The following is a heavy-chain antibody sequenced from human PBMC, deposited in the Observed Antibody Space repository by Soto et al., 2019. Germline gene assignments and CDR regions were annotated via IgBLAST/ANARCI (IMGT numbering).Heavy chain of an antibody. D-gene: IGHD2-2*01. J-gene: IGHJ6*02. CDR3: ASPIPVVPAAMARGHYDGMDV. V-gene: IGHV1-69*01. CDR2: IIPIFGTA. Sequence: QVQLVQSGAEVKKPGSSVKVSCKASGGTFSSYAISWVRQAPGQGLEWMGGIIPIFGTANYAQKFQGRVTITADESTSTAYMELSSLRSEDTAVYYCASPIPVVPAAMARGHYDGMDVWGQGTTVTVSS. CDR1: GGTFSSYA.